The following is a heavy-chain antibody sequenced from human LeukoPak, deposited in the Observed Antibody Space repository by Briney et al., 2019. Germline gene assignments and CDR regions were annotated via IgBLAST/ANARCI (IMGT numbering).Heavy chain of an antibody. CDR3: ARSLSGSSSLNYYYYGMDV. Sequence: SETLSLTCTVSGGSISSTSYYWCWIRQPPGKGLEWIGSIYYSGSTYYNPSLKSRVTISVDTSKNQFSLKLSSVTAADTAVYYCARSLSGSSSLNYYYYGMDVWGQGTTVTVSS. CDR1: GGSISSTSYY. D-gene: IGHD1-26*01. CDR2: IYYSGST. V-gene: IGHV4-39*01. J-gene: IGHJ6*02.